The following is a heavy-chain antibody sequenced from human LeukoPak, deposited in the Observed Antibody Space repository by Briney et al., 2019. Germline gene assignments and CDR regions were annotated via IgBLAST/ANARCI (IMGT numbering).Heavy chain of an antibody. CDR3: ARVLRYDDSSGYYAY. CDR1: GYTFTGYY. CDR2: INPNSGGT. J-gene: IGHJ4*02. V-gene: IGHV1-2*02. D-gene: IGHD3-22*01. Sequence: ASVTVSCKASGYTFTGYYMHWVRQAPGQGLEWMGWINPNSGGTNYAQTLQGRVTMTRDTSISIVYMVLSGLRTDDTAVYYCARVLRYDDSSGYYAYWGQGTLVTVSS.